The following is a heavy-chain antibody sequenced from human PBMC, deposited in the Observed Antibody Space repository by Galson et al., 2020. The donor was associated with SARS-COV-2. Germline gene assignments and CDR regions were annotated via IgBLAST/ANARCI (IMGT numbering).Heavy chain of an antibody. D-gene: IGHD3-10*01. CDR1: GGSVSSGSYY. CDR3: AREGLTYYYGSGSYYNHWFDP. Sequence: SETLSLTCTVSGGSVSSGSYYWSWIRQPPGKGLEWIGYIYYSGRTNYHPSLKSRVTISVDTSKNQFSLKLSSVTAADTAVYYCAREGLTYYYGSGSYYNHWFDPWGQGTLVTVSS. V-gene: IGHV4-61*01. CDR2: IYYSGRT. J-gene: IGHJ5*02.